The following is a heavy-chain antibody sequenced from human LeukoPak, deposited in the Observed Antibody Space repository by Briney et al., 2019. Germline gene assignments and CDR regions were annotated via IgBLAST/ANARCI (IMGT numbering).Heavy chain of an antibody. J-gene: IGHJ4*02. CDR2: IYYSGST. V-gene: IGHV4-39*01. Sequence: PSETLSLTCTVSGGSISSSNYYWGWIRQPPGKGLEWIGSIYYSGSTYYNPSLKSRVTISVDTSKNQFSLKLSSVTAADTAVYYCASLDLWSRYYGSGSYYKRHFDYWGQGTLVTVSS. D-gene: IGHD3-10*01. CDR1: GGSISSSNYY. CDR3: ASLDLWSRYYGSGSYYKRHFDY.